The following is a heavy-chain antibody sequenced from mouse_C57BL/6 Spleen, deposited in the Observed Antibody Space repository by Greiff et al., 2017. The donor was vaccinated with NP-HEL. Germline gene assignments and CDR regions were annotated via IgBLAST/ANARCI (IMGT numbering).Heavy chain of an antibody. J-gene: IGHJ4*01. CDR1: GFTFSDYY. CDR2: INYDGSST. Sequence: DVQLVESEGGLVQPGSSMKLSCTASGFTFSDYYMAWVRQVPEKGLEWVANINYDGSSTYYLDSLKSRFIISRDNAKNILYLQMSSLKSEDTATYYCARDDGYYPPYAMDYWGQGTSVTVSS. CDR3: ARDDGYYPPYAMDY. V-gene: IGHV5-16*01. D-gene: IGHD2-3*01.